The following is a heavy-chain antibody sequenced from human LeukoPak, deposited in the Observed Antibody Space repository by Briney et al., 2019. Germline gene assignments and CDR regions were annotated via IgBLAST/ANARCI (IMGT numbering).Heavy chain of an antibody. CDR3: ARKAQQLVPY. J-gene: IGHJ4*02. V-gene: IGHV4-39*01. D-gene: IGHD6-6*01. CDR2: IYYSGSTYY. Sequence: PSETLSLTCTVSGGSISSSSYYWGWIRQPPGKGLEWIGSIYYSGSTYYYYNPSLKSRVTTSVDTSKNQFSLKLSSVTAADTAVYYCARKAQQLVPYWGQGTLVTVSS. CDR1: GGSISSSSYY.